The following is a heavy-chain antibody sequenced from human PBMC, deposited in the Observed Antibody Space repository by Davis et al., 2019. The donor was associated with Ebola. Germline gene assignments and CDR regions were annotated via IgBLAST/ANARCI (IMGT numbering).Heavy chain of an antibody. V-gene: IGHV4-34*01. D-gene: IGHD1-26*01. Sequence: PSETLSLTCSVYGVSFSDSYYSWIRQPPGEGLEWIGEINHSGGTNYNPSLKSRLAMSVDTSKHHFSLTLSSVTAADTAVYYCATGGDYFDSWGPGALVTVSS. J-gene: IGHJ4*02. CDR1: GVSFSDSY. CDR2: INHSGGT. CDR3: ATGGDYFDS.